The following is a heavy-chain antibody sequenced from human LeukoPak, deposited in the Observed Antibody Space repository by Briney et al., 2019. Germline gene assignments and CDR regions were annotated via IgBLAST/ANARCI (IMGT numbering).Heavy chain of an antibody. CDR3: ARQGSSSSGMSDYFDY. D-gene: IGHD6-6*01. CDR1: GYSISSGYY. Sequence: SETLSLTCSVSGYSISSGYYWGWIRQPPGKGLEWIGSIFHNGNTYSNPSLKSRVTISVDTSKNQFSLKLSSVTAADTAVYYCARQGSSSSGMSDYFDYWGQGTLVTVSS. V-gene: IGHV4-38-2*02. CDR2: IFHNGNT. J-gene: IGHJ4*02.